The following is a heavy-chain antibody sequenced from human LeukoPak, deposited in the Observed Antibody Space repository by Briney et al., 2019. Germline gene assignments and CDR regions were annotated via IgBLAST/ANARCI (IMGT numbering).Heavy chain of an antibody. V-gene: IGHV3-74*01. J-gene: IGHJ6*03. CDR2: INSDGSST. Sequence: PGGSLRLSCAASGFTFSSYWMHWVRQAPGKGLVWVSRINSDGSSTSYADSVKGRFTISRDNAKNTLYLQMNSLRAEDTAVYYCARPSSYYYYYYMDVWGKGTTVTVSS. CDR3: ARPSSYYYYYYMDV. CDR1: GFTFSSYW.